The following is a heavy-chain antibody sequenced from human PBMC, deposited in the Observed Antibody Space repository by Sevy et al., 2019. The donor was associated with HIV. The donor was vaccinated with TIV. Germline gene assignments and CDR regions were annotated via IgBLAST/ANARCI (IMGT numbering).Heavy chain of an antibody. Sequence: GGSLRLSCAASGFTFSTYGMHWVRQAPGKGLEWVAVIWFDGSNTYYADSVKGRFTISKDIAKNTLHLQMNSLRAEDTAVYYCARDLEFYDYGDYGPAFMPDYWGQGTLVTVSS. CDR1: GFTFSTYG. CDR2: IWFDGSNT. V-gene: IGHV3-33*01. CDR3: ARDLEFYDYGDYGPAFMPDY. D-gene: IGHD4-17*01. J-gene: IGHJ4*02.